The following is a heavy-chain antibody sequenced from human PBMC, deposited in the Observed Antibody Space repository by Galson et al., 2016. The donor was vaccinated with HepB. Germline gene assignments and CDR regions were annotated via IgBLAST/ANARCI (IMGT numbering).Heavy chain of an antibody. Sequence: SETLSLTCAVSGGSITNHNWWSWVRQPPGKGLEWIGEIYHSGRTNYNPSLQSRVTISVDKSKNQFSLKLRSVTAADTAVYYCARVLLDGMDVWGHGTTVNVSS. D-gene: IGHD2-15*01. J-gene: IGHJ6*02. CDR2: IYHSGRT. CDR1: GGSITNHNW. V-gene: IGHV4-4*02. CDR3: ARVLLDGMDV.